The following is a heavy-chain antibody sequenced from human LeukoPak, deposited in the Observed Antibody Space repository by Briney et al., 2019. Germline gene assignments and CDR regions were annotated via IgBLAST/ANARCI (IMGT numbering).Heavy chain of an antibody. V-gene: IGHV4-39*01. CDR3: ARLFIQRGGDFDY. Sequence: SETLSLTCTVSGGSISSSSHYWGWIRQPPGKGLEWIGSIYYSGSTYHNPSLKSRVTISVDTSKKQFSLKLSSVTAADTAVYYCARLFIQRGGDFDYWGQGTLVTVSS. CDR2: IYYSGST. J-gene: IGHJ4*02. CDR1: GGSISSSSHY. D-gene: IGHD3-16*01.